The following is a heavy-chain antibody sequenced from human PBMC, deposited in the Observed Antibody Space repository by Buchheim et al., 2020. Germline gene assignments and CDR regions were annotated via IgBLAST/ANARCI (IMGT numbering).Heavy chain of an antibody. D-gene: IGHD3-22*01. CDR2: INPSSGAT. V-gene: IGHV1-2*02. J-gene: IGHJ3*02. CDR3: AKRFYDYSGYDLWAFDI. Sequence: QVHLVQSGAEVKKPGASVKVSCKTSGFTFSGFYMHWVRQAPGQGLEWMGWINPSSGATNCAQKFQDRVNMTRDTSINTAYMELTRLRSDDTAVYYCAKRFYDYSGYDLWAFDIWGQGT. CDR1: GFTFSGFY.